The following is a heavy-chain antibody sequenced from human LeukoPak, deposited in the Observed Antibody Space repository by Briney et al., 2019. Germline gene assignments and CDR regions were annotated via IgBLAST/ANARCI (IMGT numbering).Heavy chain of an antibody. V-gene: IGHV1-2*06. CDR3: ARVADKIYDSSGYYWPY. J-gene: IGHJ4*02. Sequence: ASVKVSCKASGYTFTGYYMHWVRQAPGQGLEWMGRINPNSGGTNYAQRFQGRVTMTRDTSISTAYMELSRLRSDDTAVYYCARVADKIYDSSGYYWPYWGQGTLVTVSS. CDR1: GYTFTGYY. D-gene: IGHD3-22*01. CDR2: INPNSGGT.